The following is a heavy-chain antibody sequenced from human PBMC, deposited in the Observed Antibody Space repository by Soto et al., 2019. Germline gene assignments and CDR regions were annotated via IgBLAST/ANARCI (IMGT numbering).Heavy chain of an antibody. CDR1: GFTFSSYA. J-gene: IGHJ4*02. CDR3: AKTTYYDILTGYYLDY. Sequence: EVQLLESGGGLVQPGVSLRLSCAASGFTFSSYAMRWVRQAPGKGLEWVSAISGSGGSTYYADSVKGRFTISRDNSKNTLYLQMNSLRAEDTAVYYCAKTTYYDILTGYYLDYWCQVTLVTVS. V-gene: IGHV3-23*01. D-gene: IGHD3-9*01. CDR2: ISGSGGST.